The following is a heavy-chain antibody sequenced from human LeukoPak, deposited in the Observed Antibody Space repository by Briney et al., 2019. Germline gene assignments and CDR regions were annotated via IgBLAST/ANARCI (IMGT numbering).Heavy chain of an antibody. D-gene: IGHD5-24*01. CDR1: GGSISSYY. V-gene: IGHV4-4*07. CDR3: ARVRRWLQSSYYYYGMDV. J-gene: IGHJ6*02. Sequence: SETLSLTCTVSGGSISSYYWSWIRQPAGKGLEWIGRIYTSGSTNYNPSLKSRVTMSVDTSKNQFSLKLSSVTAADTAVYYCARVRRWLQSSYYYYGMDVWGQGTTVTVSS. CDR2: IYTSGST.